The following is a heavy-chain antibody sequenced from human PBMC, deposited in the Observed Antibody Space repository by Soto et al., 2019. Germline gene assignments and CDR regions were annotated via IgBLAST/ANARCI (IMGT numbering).Heavy chain of an antibody. Sequence: PGGSLRLSCAASGFTFSSYSMNWVRQAPGKGLEWVSSISSSSSYIYYADSVKGRFTISRDNAKNSLYLQMNSLRAEDTAVYYCARKPHQKNYYYYYYGMDVWGQGTKVTVSS. D-gene: IGHD2-2*01. CDR1: GFTFSSYS. CDR3: ARKPHQKNYYYYYYGMDV. V-gene: IGHV3-21*01. CDR2: ISSSSSYI. J-gene: IGHJ6*02.